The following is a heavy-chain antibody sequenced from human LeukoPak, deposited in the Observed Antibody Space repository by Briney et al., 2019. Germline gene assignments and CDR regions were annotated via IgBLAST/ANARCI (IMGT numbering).Heavy chain of an antibody. V-gene: IGHV4-59*01. CDR2: IYYSGST. CDR1: GGSISSYY. Sequence: PSETLSLTCTVSGGSISSYYWSWIRQPPGKGLEWIGYIYYSGSTNYNPSLKSRVTISVDTSKNQFSLKLSSVTAADTAVYYCARSPSGWIQLWLHGQAFDIWGQGTMVTVSS. J-gene: IGHJ3*02. D-gene: IGHD5-18*01. CDR3: ARSPSGWIQLWLHGQAFDI.